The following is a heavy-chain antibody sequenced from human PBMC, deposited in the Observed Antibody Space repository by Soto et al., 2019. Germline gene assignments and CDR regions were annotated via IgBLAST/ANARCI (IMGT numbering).Heavy chain of an antibody. J-gene: IGHJ4*02. CDR1: GGSISSYY. CDR3: ARAGITGTYFDY. V-gene: IGHV4-59*01. CDR2: IYYSGST. D-gene: IGHD1-20*01. Sequence: SEILSLTCTVSGGSISSYYWSWIRQPPGKGLEWIGYIYYSGSTNYNPSLKSRVTISVDTSKNQFSLKLSSVTAADTAVYYCARAGITGTYFDYWGQGTLVTVSS.